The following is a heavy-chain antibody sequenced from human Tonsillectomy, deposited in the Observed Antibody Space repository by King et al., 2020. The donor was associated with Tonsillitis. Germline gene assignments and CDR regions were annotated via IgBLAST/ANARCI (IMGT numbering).Heavy chain of an antibody. J-gene: IGHJ6*02. D-gene: IGHD3-16*01. Sequence: VQLVESGAEVKKPGASVQVSCTASGYTFTNYGITWVRQAPGQGLEWMGWISGYNGNTNYAQQFQGRVTLTTDTSTSTAYMELRSLRSDDTAIYYCARGLGGSYYYGVDVWGQGTTVTVSS. V-gene: IGHV1-18*04. CDR2: ISGYNGNT. CDR3: ARGLGGSYYYGVDV. CDR1: GYTFTNYG.